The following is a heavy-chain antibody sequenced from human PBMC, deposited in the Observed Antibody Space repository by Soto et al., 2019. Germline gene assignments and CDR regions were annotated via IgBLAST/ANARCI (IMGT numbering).Heavy chain of an antibody. V-gene: IGHV4-39*01. CDR1: GGSTSSSSYY. Sequence: TSETLSLTCTVSGGSTSSSSYYWGWIRQPPGKGLEWIGSIYYSGSTYYNPSLKSRVTISVDTSKNQFSLKLSSVTAADTAVYYCARHLGGDILTGYYYYGMEVWGQGTTVTVSS. CDR3: ARHLGGDILTGYYYYGMEV. D-gene: IGHD3-9*01. CDR2: IYYSGST. J-gene: IGHJ6*02.